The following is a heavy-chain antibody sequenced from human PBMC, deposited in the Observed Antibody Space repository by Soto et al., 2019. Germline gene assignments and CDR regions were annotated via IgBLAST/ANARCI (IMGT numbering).Heavy chain of an antibody. D-gene: IGHD2-2*01. V-gene: IGHV4-38-2*01. Sequence: KPSETLSLTCAVSGYSISSGYYWGCIRQPPGKGLEWIGSIYHSGSTYYNPSLKSRVTISVDTSKNQFSLKLSSVTAADTAVYYCATPAPAAYYYYGMDVWGQGTTVTVSS. CDR3: ATPAPAAYYYYGMDV. J-gene: IGHJ6*02. CDR2: IYHSGST. CDR1: GYSISSGYY.